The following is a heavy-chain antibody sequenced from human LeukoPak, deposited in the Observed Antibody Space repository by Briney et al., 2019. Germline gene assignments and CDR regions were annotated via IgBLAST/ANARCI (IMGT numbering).Heavy chain of an antibody. D-gene: IGHD3-22*01. CDR3: AREWGLESSGFYYAY. V-gene: IGHV1-69*13. CDR2: VTPIFGTA. CDR1: GGTFSRFT. J-gene: IGHJ4*02. Sequence: SVKVSCQASGGTFSRFTISWVRQAPGQGFEWMGGVTPIFGTANFAQRFQGRVSITADESTSTAFMELSSLRSEDTAVYYCAREWGLESSGFYYAYWGQGTLVTVSS.